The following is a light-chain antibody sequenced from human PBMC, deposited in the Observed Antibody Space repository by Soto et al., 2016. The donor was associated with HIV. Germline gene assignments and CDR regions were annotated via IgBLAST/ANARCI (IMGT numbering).Light chain of an antibody. V-gene: IGKV1-5*03. J-gene: IGKJ1*01. CDR1: QTISKW. Sequence: DIQMTQSPSTLSASVGDRVAITCRANQTISKWLAWFQQKPGKALQLLLYKASSLETGVPSRFRGSGSGTEFTLIINNLQPEDFANYYCQQYNGYPWTFGHGTKVEIK. CDR2: KAS. CDR3: QQYNGYPWT.